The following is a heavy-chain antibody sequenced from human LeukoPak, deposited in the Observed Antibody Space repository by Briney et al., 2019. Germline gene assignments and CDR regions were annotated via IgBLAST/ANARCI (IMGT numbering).Heavy chain of an antibody. Sequence: GGSLRLSCAASGFTFDDYAMHWVRQGPGKGLEWVSGISWNSGSIGYADSVKGRFTISRDNAKNSLYLQMNSLRAEDTAVYYCAELGITMIGGVWGKGTTVTISS. D-gene: IGHD3-10*02. CDR3: AELGITMIGGV. CDR2: ISWNSGSI. J-gene: IGHJ6*04. CDR1: GFTFDDYA. V-gene: IGHV3-9*01.